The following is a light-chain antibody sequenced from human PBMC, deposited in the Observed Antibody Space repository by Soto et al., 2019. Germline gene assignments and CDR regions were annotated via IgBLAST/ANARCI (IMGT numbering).Light chain of an antibody. CDR3: QQLQSYPIT. Sequence: DIQLTQSPSFLSASVGDRVTITCRASQGISSYLAWYQQKPGKAPKLLIYPASTLQSGVPSRFSGSGSGTEFTLTISSLQPEDFATYYCQQLQSYPITFGGGTKVEIK. CDR2: PAS. V-gene: IGKV1-9*01. CDR1: QGISSY. J-gene: IGKJ4*01.